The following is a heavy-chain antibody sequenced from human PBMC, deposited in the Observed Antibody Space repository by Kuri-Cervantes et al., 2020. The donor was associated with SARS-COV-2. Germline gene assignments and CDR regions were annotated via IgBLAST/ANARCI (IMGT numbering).Heavy chain of an antibody. D-gene: IGHD5-12*01. CDR2: IGTAGDP. CDR1: GFTFSSYD. Sequence: LSLTCAASGFTFSSYDMHWVRQATGKGLEWVSAIGTAGDPYYPGSVKGRFTISRENAKNSLYLQMNSLRAEDTAVYYCARAQRGLMVALDYWGQGTLVTVSS. V-gene: IGHV3-13*05. CDR3: ARAQRGLMVALDY. J-gene: IGHJ4*02.